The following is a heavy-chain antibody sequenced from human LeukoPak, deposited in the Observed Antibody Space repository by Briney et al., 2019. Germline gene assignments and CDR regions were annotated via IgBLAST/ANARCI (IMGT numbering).Heavy chain of an antibody. CDR1: GFNFNTYT. CDR2: ISSDSSYI. V-gene: IGHV3-21*01. Sequence: GGSLRLSCAASGFNFNTYTMNWVRQAPGKGLEWVSSISSDSSYIYYADAVHGRFTVSRVNAKYSLYLQMNSLRAEDTAVYYCVRGSYGAYDYWGQGSLVTVSS. J-gene: IGHJ4*02. CDR3: VRGSYGAYDY. D-gene: IGHD4-17*01.